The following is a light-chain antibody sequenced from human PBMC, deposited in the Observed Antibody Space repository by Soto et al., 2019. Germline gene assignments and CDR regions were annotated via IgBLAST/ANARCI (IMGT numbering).Light chain of an antibody. CDR3: QQRSDWPST. V-gene: IGKV3-11*01. Sequence: EIVLTQSPATLSLSPGDRATLSCRASQSVGSYLGWYQQRPGQAPRLLIYDASNRATGIPARLSGSGSGTEFTLTISSLEPEDFAVYYCQQRSDWPSTFGGGTKVEIK. CDR2: DAS. J-gene: IGKJ4*01. CDR1: QSVGSY.